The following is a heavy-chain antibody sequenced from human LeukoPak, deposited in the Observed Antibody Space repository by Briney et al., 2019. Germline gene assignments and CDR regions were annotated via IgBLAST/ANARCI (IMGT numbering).Heavy chain of an antibody. J-gene: IGHJ4*02. CDR3: GRQLGYCSVGSCYFDS. D-gene: IGHD2-15*01. V-gene: IGHV3-23*01. Sequence: PGGSLRLSCAASGFTFSNYAMTWVRQAPGKGLEWVSSINPSNGATYDADSVKGCFTISRDNSKNTLYLQMNSLRAEDTALYYCGRQLGYCSVGSCYFDSWGQGTLVTVSS. CDR1: GFTFSNYA. CDR2: INPSNGAT.